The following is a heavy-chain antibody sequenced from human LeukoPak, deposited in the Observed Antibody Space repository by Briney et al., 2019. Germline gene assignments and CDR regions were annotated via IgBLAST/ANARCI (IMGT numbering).Heavy chain of an antibody. V-gene: IGHV3-23*01. CDR1: GFTFSSYA. CDR3: STSPSFGSSWYQFNY. Sequence: GGSLRLSCAASGFTFSSYAMSWVRQAPGKGLEWVSAISGSGGSTYYADSVKGRFTISRDNSKNTVYLQMNSLRAEDTAVYYCSTSPSFGSSWYQFNYWGQGTLVTVSS. J-gene: IGHJ4*02. CDR2: ISGSGGST. D-gene: IGHD6-13*01.